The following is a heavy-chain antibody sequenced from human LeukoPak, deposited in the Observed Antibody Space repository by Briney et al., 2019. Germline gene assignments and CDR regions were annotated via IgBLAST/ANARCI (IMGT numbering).Heavy chain of an antibody. CDR2: IYSTGST. D-gene: IGHD4-17*01. CDR1: GGSISSYY. Sequence: SETLSLTCTVSGGSISSYYWSWIRQPAGKGLEWIGRIYSTGSTNYNPSLKSRVTMSVDTSKNQFSLKLSSVTAADTAVYYCASTRRIDYGNAFDIWGQGTMVTVSS. V-gene: IGHV4-4*07. CDR3: ASTRRIDYGNAFDI. J-gene: IGHJ3*02.